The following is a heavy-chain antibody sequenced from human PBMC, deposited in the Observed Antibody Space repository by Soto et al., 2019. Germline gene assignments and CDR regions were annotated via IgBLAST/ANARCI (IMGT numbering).Heavy chain of an antibody. J-gene: IGHJ6*02. CDR2: INPSGGST. V-gene: IGHV1-46*01. CDR3: ARDPGQYSGSYSGMDV. CDR1: GYTFTSYY. Sequence: ASVKVSCKASGYTFTSYYMHWVRQAPGQGLEWMGIINPSGGSTSYAQKFQGRVTMTRDTSTSTVYMELSSLRSEDTAVYYCARDPGQYSGSYSGMDVWGQGXTVTVSS. D-gene: IGHD1-26*01.